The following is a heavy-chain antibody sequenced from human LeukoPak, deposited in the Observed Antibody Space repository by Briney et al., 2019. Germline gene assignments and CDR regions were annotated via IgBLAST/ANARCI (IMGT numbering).Heavy chain of an antibody. CDR1: GGTFSSYA. Sequence: SAKVSCKASGGTFSSYAISWVRQAPGQGLEWMGGIIPIFGTANYAQKFQGRVTITTDESTSTAYMELSSLRSEDTAVYYCAREVITGTARGSFDYWGQGTLVTVSS. J-gene: IGHJ4*02. CDR2: IIPIFGTA. V-gene: IGHV1-69*05. D-gene: IGHD1/OR15-1a*01. CDR3: AREVITGTARGSFDY.